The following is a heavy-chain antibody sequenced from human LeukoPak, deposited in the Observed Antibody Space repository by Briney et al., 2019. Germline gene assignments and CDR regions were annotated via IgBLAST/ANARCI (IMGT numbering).Heavy chain of an antibody. CDR3: ARVSGYDYFDY. V-gene: IGHV4-31*03. CDR2: IYYSGST. J-gene: IGHJ4*02. D-gene: IGHD5-12*01. CDR1: GGSISSGNYY. Sequence: PSQTLSLTCTVSGGSISSGNYYWSWVRQHPGKGLEWIGYIYYSGSTYYNPSLESRLTMSVDPSKSQFSLRLSSVTAADTAVYHCARVSGYDYFDYWGQGTLVTVSS.